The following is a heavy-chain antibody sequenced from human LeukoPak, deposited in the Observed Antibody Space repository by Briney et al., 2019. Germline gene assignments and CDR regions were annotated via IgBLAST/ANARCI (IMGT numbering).Heavy chain of an antibody. CDR2: IYYSGST. D-gene: IGHD3-10*01. V-gene: IGHV4-31*03. Sequence: KTSETLSLTCTVSDGSISSGGYYWSWIRQHPGKGLEWIGYIYYSGSTYYNPSLKSRVTISVDTSKNQFSLKLSSVTAADTAVYYCARQTDYGSGSYNWFDPWGQGTLVTVSS. CDR3: ARQTDYGSGSYNWFDP. J-gene: IGHJ5*02. CDR1: DGSISSGGYY.